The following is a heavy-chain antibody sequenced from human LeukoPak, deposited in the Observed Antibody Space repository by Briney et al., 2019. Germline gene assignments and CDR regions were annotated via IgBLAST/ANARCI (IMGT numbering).Heavy chain of an antibody. CDR1: GFTVSSNY. D-gene: IGHD4-23*01. V-gene: IGHV3-53*05. CDR2: IYSGGST. J-gene: IGHJ4*02. CDR3: ARDRSTVVTTYYFDY. Sequence: PGGSLRLSCAASGFTVSSNYMSWVRQAPGKGLEWVSVIYSGGSTYYADSVKGRFTISRDNSKNTLYLQMNSLRAEDTAVYYCARDRSTVVTTYYFDYWGQGTLVTVSS.